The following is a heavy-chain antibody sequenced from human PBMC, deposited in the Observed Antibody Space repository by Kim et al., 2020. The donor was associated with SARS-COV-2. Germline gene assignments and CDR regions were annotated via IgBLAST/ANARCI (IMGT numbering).Heavy chain of an antibody. CDR3: ARQWQGGFDP. CDR2: IYYSGNT. J-gene: IGHJ5*02. D-gene: IGHD2-8*01. CDR1: GGSISSGGDY. V-gene: IGHV4-31*03. Sequence: SETLSLTCTVSGGSISSGGDYWGWIRQHPGKGLEWIGYIYYSGNTYYNPSLKSRVTISADTSKNQFSLMLSSVTAADTATYYCARQWQGGFDPWGRGSLV.